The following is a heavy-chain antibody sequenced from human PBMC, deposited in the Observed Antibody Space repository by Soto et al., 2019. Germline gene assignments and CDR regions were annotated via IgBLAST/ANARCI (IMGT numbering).Heavy chain of an antibody. Sequence: QVQLQESGPGLVKPSQTLSLTCTVSGDSSITDGTYWSWIRQHSGKGLEWSGYIYYSGSTYYNPSLKSRVTISVDTSKKQLSLKLSSVTAADTAVYYCARLATAAGYCRSTSCYLKEGYFDYWGQGTLVTVSS. CDR2: IYYSGST. CDR3: ARLATAAGYCRSTSCYLKEGYFDY. J-gene: IGHJ4*02. V-gene: IGHV4-31*03. CDR1: GDSSITDGTY. D-gene: IGHD2-2*01.